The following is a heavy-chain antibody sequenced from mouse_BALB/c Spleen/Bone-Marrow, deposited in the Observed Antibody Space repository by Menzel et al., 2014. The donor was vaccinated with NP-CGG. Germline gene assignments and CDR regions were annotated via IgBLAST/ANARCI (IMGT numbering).Heavy chain of an antibody. Sequence: EVKLMEPGGGLVQPGGSLKLSCAASGFDFSGYWMSWVRQAPGKGLEWIGEINPGSSTINYTPSLKDKFIISRDNAKNTLYLQMIKVRTEDTAVYYGASLHYYGYFACWGQGTLVTVSA. CDR1: GFDFSGYW. D-gene: IGHD1-2*01. CDR2: INPGSSTI. J-gene: IGHJ3*01. V-gene: IGHV4-1*02. CDR3: ASLHYYGYFAC.